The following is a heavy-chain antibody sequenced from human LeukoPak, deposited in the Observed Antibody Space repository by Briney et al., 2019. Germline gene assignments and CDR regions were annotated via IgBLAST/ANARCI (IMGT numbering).Heavy chain of an antibody. CDR3: ARTNLYYYYGMDV. CDR1: GGSISSYY. J-gene: IGHJ6*02. D-gene: IGHD1-14*01. CDR2: IYYSGST. Sequence: SETLSLTCTVSGGSISSYYWSWIRQPREKGLEWIGYIYYSGSTNYNPSLKSRVTISVDTSKNQFSLKLSSVTAADTAVYYCARTNLYYYYGMDVWGQGTTVTVSS. V-gene: IGHV4-59*01.